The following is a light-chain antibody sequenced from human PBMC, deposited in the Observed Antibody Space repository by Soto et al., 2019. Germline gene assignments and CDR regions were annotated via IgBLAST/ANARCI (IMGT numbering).Light chain of an antibody. CDR1: QSIGTF. CDR3: QQNYNTPIT. CDR2: AAS. V-gene: IGKV1-39*01. Sequence: DFQMTQSPSSLSASVGDRVTIPCRASQSIGTFLSWYQQKPGTAPKLLIYAASSLEIGVPSRFSGSGSGTNFTLTISSLQPEDFAIYYCQQNYNTPITFGQGTRLEI. J-gene: IGKJ5*01.